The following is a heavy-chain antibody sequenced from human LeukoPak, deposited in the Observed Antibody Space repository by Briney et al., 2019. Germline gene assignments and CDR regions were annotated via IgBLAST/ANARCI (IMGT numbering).Heavy chain of an antibody. CDR1: GFTFSSYE. V-gene: IGHV3-48*03. Sequence: QSGGSLRLSCAASGFTFSSYEMNWVRQAPGKGLEWVSYISSSGSTTYYADSVKGRFTTSRDNAKNSLYLQMNSLRAEDTAVYYCARAEEYSSSSFDYWGQGTLVTVSS. J-gene: IGHJ4*02. CDR2: ISSSGSTT. D-gene: IGHD6-6*01. CDR3: ARAEEYSSSSFDY.